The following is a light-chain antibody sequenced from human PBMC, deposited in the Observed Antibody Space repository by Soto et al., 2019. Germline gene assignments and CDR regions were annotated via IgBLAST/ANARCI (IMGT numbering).Light chain of an antibody. CDR1: TSNIGTNT. Sequence: QSALTQSPSASGTPGQRVSISCSGSTSNIGTNTVSWYQHVPGTAPKLLIYSNDQRPSAVPGRFSGSKSGTSASLAISGLLSEDEADYYCATWDDSLNVVFGGVTKLTVL. CDR3: ATWDDSLNVV. V-gene: IGLV1-44*01. CDR2: SND. J-gene: IGLJ2*01.